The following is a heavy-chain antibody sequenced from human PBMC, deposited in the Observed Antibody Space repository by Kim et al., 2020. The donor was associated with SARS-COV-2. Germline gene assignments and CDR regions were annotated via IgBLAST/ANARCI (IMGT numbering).Heavy chain of an antibody. CDR1: GYTFTSYG. V-gene: IGHV1-18*01. Sequence: ASVKVSCKASGYTFTSYGISWVRQAPGQGLEWMGWISAYNGNTNYAQKLQGRVTMTTDTSTSTAYMELRSLRSDDTAVYYCARGGYLYSSGWYTVRVNYPLLDYWGQEALVTVSS. CDR3: ARGGYLYSSGWYTVRVNYPLLDY. D-gene: IGHD6-19*01. CDR2: ISAYNGNT. J-gene: IGHJ4*02.